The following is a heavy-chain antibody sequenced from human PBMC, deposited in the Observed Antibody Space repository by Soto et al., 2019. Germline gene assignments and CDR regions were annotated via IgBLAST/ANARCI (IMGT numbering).Heavy chain of an antibody. J-gene: IGHJ4*02. CDR1: GFTFGDYA. CDR2: VRTYAYGETT. CDR3: SRDCTSGMGSCHNGACFPHDF. V-gene: IGHV3-49*03. Sequence: GGSLRLSFTTSGFTFGDYAMSWFRQTPGKGLEWVGFVRTYAYGETTEYAASVKGRFTVGRDNSRSTAYLHMSSLKTEDTGVYFCSRDCTSGMGSCHNGACFPHDFWGQGTLVTVSS. D-gene: IGHD3-16*01.